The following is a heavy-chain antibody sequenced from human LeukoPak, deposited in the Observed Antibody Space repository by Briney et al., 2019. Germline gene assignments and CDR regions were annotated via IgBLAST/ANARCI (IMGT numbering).Heavy chain of an antibody. CDR1: GFTFSSYS. Sequence: PGGSLRLSCAASGFTFSSYSMNWVRQAPGKGLEWVPSISSSSSYIYYADSVKGRFTISRDNAKNSLYLQMNSLRAEDTAVYYCARDPMATIGDYFDYWGQGTLVTVSS. CDR3: ARDPMATIGDYFDY. CDR2: ISSSSSYI. J-gene: IGHJ4*02. V-gene: IGHV3-21*01. D-gene: IGHD5-24*01.